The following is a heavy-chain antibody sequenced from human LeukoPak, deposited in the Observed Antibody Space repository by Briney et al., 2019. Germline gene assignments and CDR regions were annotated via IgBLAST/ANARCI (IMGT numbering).Heavy chain of an antibody. Sequence: GGSLRLSCAASGFIFNSYVMSWVRQAPGKGLEWVSYISSSSSTIYYADSVKGRFTISRDNAKSSLYLQMNSLRAEDTAVYYCARAGITTTGPLFQHWGQGTLVTVSS. CDR1: GFIFNSYV. CDR3: ARAGITTTGPLFQH. D-gene: IGHD6-13*01. V-gene: IGHV3-48*01. CDR2: ISSSSSTI. J-gene: IGHJ1*01.